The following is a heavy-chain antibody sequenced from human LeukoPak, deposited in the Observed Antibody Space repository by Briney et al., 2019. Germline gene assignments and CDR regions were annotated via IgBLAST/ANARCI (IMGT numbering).Heavy chain of an antibody. CDR1: GYTFTGYY. V-gene: IGHV1-2*02. Sequence: ASVKVSGKASGYTFTGYYMHWVRQAPGQGLEWMGWINPNSGGTNYAQKFQGRVTMTRDTSISTAYMELSRLRSDDTAVYYCARADSSVGYFDYWGQGTLVTVSS. J-gene: IGHJ4*02. D-gene: IGHD6-13*01. CDR3: ARADSSVGYFDY. CDR2: INPNSGGT.